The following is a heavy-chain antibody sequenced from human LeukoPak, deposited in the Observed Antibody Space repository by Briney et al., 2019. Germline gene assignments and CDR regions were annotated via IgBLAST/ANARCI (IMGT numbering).Heavy chain of an antibody. CDR2: IYYSGST. J-gene: IGHJ4*02. Sequence: PSETPSLTCTVSGGSISSSSYYWGWIRQPPGKGLEWIGSIYYSGSTYYNPSLKSRVTISVDTSKNQFSLKLSSVTAADTAVYYCARDLRYYDSSGSFDYWGQGTLVTVSS. V-gene: IGHV4-39*02. CDR3: ARDLRYYDSSGSFDY. D-gene: IGHD3-22*01. CDR1: GGSISSSSYY.